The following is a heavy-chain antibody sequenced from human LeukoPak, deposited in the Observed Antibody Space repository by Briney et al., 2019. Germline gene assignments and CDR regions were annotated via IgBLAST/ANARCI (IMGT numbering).Heavy chain of an antibody. J-gene: IGHJ4*02. D-gene: IGHD6-13*01. CDR2: INAGNGNT. CDR1: GYTFTSYA. CDR3: ARQQLARNTYFDY. V-gene: IGHV1-3*01. Sequence: ASVKVSCKASGYTFTSYAMHWVRQAPGQRLEWMGWINAGNGNTKYSQKFQGRVTITRDTSASTAYMELSSLRSEDTAVYYCARQQLARNTYFDYWGQGTLVTVSS.